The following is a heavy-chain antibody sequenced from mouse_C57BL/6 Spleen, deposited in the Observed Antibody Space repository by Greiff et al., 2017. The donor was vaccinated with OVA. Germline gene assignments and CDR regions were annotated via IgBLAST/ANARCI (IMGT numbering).Heavy chain of an antibody. V-gene: IGHV1-15*01. CDR3: TEPTVVATPSCGY. D-gene: IGHD1-1*01. J-gene: IGHJ3*01. Sequence: VQLQQSGAELVRPGASVTLSCKASGYTFTDYEMHWVKQTPVHGLEWIGAIDPETGGTAYNQKFKGKAILTADKSSSTAYMELRSLTSEDSAVYYCTEPTVVATPSCGYWGKGTMGTVAA. CDR1: GYTFTDYE. CDR2: IDPETGGT.